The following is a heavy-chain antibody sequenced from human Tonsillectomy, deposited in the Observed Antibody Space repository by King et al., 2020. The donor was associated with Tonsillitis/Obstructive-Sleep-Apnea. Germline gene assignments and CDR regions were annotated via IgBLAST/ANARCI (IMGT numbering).Heavy chain of an antibody. CDR1: GFTFSRYW. V-gene: IGHV3-7*03. CDR2: IKQDGSEK. Sequence: QLVQSGGGLVQPGGSLRLSCAASGFTFSRYWMSWVRQAPGRGLEWVANIKQDGSEKNFVDSVKGRFTISRDNAKNSLSLQMNSLRAEDTAVYYCARHLDCGCDCYYYGMDVWGQGTTVTVSS. D-gene: IGHD3/OR15-3a*01. J-gene: IGHJ6*02. CDR3: ARHLDCGCDCYYYGMDV.